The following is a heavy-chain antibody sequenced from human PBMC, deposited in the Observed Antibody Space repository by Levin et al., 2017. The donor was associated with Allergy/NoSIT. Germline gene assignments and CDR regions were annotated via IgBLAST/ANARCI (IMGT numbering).Heavy chain of an antibody. J-gene: IGHJ5*02. CDR1: GFTFGDYA. V-gene: IGHV3-49*03. D-gene: IGHD6-6*01. Sequence: SCSASGFTFGDYAMSWFRQAPGKGLEWVAFLRSIRHGGTSEYAASVKGRFIISRDDSNSIAYLQMNSLKIEDTAVYYCTRDIAARHWFDPWGQGTQVTVSS. CDR3: TRDIAARHWFDP. CDR2: LRSIRHGGTS.